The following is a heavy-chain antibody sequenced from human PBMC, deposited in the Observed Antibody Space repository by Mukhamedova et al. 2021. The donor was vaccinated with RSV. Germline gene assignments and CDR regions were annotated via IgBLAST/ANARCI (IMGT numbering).Heavy chain of an antibody. V-gene: IGHV3-30*02. CDR2: K. CDR3: VLHRGSGGSQGLGY. Sequence: KYYGDSMKGRFTISRDNSKDTLFLQVNSLRTEDTSIYYCVLHRGSGGSQGLGYWGQGTLVTVS. J-gene: IGHJ4*02. D-gene: IGHD1-26*01.